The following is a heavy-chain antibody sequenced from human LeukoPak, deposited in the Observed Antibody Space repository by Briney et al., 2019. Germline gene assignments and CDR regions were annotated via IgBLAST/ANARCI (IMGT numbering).Heavy chain of an antibody. CDR3: ARGQLWLPN. Sequence: SETLSLTCTVSAASVSSASYNWGWIRQPPGKGLEWIATIYYDGTTYYNPSFQSRVTISVDTSTNQFSLKMYFVTAADTAVYYCARGQLWLPNWGQGTLVTVSS. CDR1: AASVSSASYN. CDR2: IYYDGTT. V-gene: IGHV4-39*01. D-gene: IGHD5-18*01. J-gene: IGHJ4*02.